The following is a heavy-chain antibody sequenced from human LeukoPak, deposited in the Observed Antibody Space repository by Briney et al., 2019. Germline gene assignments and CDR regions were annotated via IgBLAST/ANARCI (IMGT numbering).Heavy chain of an antibody. CDR3: ARVAGAAVFDY. V-gene: IGHV3-7*01. Sequence: PGGSLRLSCAASVFTFSSYCMSCVRQARGKGLEGGANIKQDGSQKYYVDSVKGRFTISRDNAKNSLYLQMNRLRAEETAVYYCARVAGAAVFDYWGQGNLVTVSS. CDR1: VFTFSSYC. CDR2: IKQDGSQK. D-gene: IGHD1-26*01. J-gene: IGHJ4*02.